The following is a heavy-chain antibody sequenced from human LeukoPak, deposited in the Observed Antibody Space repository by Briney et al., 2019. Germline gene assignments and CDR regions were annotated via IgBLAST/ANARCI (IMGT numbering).Heavy chain of an antibody. CDR2: ISGSGDTT. Sequence: GGSLRLSCAASGFTFSSYAMNWVRQAPGKGLEWVSFISGSGDTTYYADSVKGRFNISRDNSKNTLYLQMNSLRAEDTAVYYCAKSRGESRGASNYWGQGTLVTVSS. CDR1: GFTFSSYA. V-gene: IGHV3-23*01. J-gene: IGHJ4*02. CDR3: AKSRGESRGASNY. D-gene: IGHD1-26*01.